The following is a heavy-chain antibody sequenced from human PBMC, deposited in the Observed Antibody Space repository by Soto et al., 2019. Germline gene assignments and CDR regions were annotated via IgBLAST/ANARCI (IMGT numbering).Heavy chain of an antibody. V-gene: IGHV4-39*07. CDR1: GDSINSNVHY. D-gene: IGHD6-13*01. CDR2: VFYSGST. CDR3: ARVAAAGTSSRTPFDY. J-gene: IGHJ4*02. Sequence: PSETLSLTCTVSGDSINSNVHYWGWVRQSPGKGLEWIGSVFYSGSTYHNPSLKSRVTISVDKSDNQFSLKLSSVTAADTAVYYCARVAAAGTSSRTPFDYWGQGTLVTVSS.